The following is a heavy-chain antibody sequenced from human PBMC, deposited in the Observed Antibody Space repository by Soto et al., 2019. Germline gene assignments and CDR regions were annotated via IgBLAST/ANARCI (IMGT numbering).Heavy chain of an antibody. CDR1: GYTFTRYA. V-gene: IGHV1-3*01. Sequence: ASVKVSCKASGYTFTRYAIHWVRQAPGQGLEWMGWINAGSGSSRYSQNFQGRVTITRDTSASTAYMELSSLICEDTGVYYCARERAVSANFFDYWGQGTLVTVSS. CDR3: ARERAVSANFFDY. J-gene: IGHJ4*02. D-gene: IGHD2-21*02. CDR2: INAGSGSS.